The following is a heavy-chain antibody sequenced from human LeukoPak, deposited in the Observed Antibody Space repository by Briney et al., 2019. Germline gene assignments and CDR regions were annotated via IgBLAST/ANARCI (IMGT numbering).Heavy chain of an antibody. J-gene: IGHJ4*02. CDR2: IFPSGNT. D-gene: IGHD1-26*01. CDR1: GGSISNDY. CDR3: ARGTVGAAAAFDY. Sequence: SETLSLTCTVSGGSISNDYWSWIRQPAGKGLEWIGRIFPSGNTNYNPSLRSRITMSVDTAKNQFSLKLTSVTAADTAVYYCARGTVGAAAAFDYWGQGTLVTVSS. V-gene: IGHV4-4*07.